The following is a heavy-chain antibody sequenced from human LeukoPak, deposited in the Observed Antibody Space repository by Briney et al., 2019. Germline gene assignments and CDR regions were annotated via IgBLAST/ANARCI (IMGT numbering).Heavy chain of an antibody. J-gene: IGHJ4*02. V-gene: IGHV3-49*04. CDR3: TSDSSGSI. D-gene: IGHD6-19*01. CDR2: IRSKAYGGTT. Sequence: GGSLRLSCTASGFTFGDYAMSWVRQAPGRGLEWVGFIRSKAYGGTTEYAASVKGRFTISRDDSKSIAYLQMNSLKTEDTAVYYCTSDSSGSIWGQGTLVTVSS. CDR1: GFTFGDYA.